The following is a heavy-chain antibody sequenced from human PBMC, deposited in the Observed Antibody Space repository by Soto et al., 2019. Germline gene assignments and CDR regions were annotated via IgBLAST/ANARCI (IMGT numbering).Heavy chain of an antibody. D-gene: IGHD6-19*01. V-gene: IGHV4-59*01. CDR3: ARYQGGGWYSIDF. CDR1: GGSISPYY. CDR2: ISYSGTT. J-gene: IGHJ4*02. Sequence: SETLSLTCTVSGGSISPYYWSWIRQPPVNGLEWIGYISYSGTTNYNPSLKIRVTISLDTSKNQFSLKLSSVTAADTSVYYCARYQGGGWYSIDFWGQGTLVTVSS.